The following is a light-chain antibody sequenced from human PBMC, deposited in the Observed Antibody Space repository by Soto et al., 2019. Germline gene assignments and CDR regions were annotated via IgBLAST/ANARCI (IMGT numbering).Light chain of an antibody. CDR1: NSDVGGYNY. CDR3: SSPAGSNKPYV. CDR2: EFS. V-gene: IGLV2-8*01. Sequence: QSALTQPPSASGSPGQSVTISCTGTNSDVGGYNYVSWYQQHTGKAPILMFSEFSKRPSGFPYRFSCSKSSNTASLTVSGLQADDDADYYCSSPAGSNKPYVFGAGTKVTVL. J-gene: IGLJ1*01.